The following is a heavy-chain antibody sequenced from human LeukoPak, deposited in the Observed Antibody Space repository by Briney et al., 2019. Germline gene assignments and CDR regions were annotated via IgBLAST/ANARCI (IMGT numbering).Heavy chain of an antibody. CDR3: AREVGDGDGDAFDI. Sequence: GYIYYSSSTNYLPSLKSRVTISVDTSKNQFSLKLSSVTAADTAVYYCAREVGDGDGDAFDIWGQGTMVTVSS. D-gene: IGHD3-16*01. J-gene: IGHJ3*02. V-gene: IGHV4-59*01. CDR2: IYYSSST.